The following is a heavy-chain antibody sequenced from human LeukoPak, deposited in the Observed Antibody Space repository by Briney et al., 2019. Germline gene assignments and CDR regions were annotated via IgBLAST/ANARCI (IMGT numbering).Heavy chain of an antibody. J-gene: IGHJ4*02. V-gene: IGHV4-39*07. CDR1: GGSISSSSYY. D-gene: IGHD1-26*01. Sequence: SETLSLTCTVSGGSISSSSYYWGWIRQPPGKGLEWIGSIYYSGSTYYNPSLKSRVTISVDTSKNQFSLKLSSVTAADTAVYYCASLSRSGSYPDYWGRGTLVTVSS. CDR3: ASLSRSGSYPDY. CDR2: IYYSGST.